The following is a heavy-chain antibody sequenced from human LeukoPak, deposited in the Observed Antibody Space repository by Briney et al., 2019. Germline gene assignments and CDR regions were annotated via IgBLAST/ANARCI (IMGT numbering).Heavy chain of an antibody. Sequence: GGSLRLSCTASGFTFSNYWMSWVRQTPEKGLEWVANIKQDGSETVYVDSVKGRFTISRDNAQTSLYLQMSSLRAEDTAVYYCAGDPYSSSWSYGMDVWGQGTTVTVSS. CDR3: AGDPYSSSWSYGMDV. CDR1: GFTFSNYW. D-gene: IGHD6-13*01. CDR2: IKQDGSET. V-gene: IGHV3-7*05. J-gene: IGHJ6*02.